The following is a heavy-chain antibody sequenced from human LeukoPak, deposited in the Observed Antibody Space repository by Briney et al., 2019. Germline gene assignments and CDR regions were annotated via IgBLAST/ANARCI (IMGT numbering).Heavy chain of an antibody. D-gene: IGHD3-10*01. V-gene: IGHV3-21*01. J-gene: IGHJ6*02. CDR2: ISSSSSYI. Sequence: GGSLRLSCAASGFTFSSYSMNWVRQAPGKGLEWVSSISSSSSYIYYADSVKGRFTISRDNAKNSLYLQMNSLRAEDTAVYYCARDRYGSGSYGFAYYYYGMDVWGQGTTVTVSS. CDR1: GFTFSSYS. CDR3: ARDRYGSGSYGFAYYYYGMDV.